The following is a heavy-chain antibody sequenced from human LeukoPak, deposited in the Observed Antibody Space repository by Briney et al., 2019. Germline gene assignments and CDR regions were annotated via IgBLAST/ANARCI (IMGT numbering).Heavy chain of an antibody. CDR3: ARDNYYTMDV. V-gene: IGHV3-74*01. J-gene: IGHJ6*02. Sequence: GGSLRLSCAAPGVTFSGSWMHWVRQAPGEGLVWVSLIKSDGSTLYAESVRGRFTISRDNAKNTLYLQMNSLRAEDTAVYYCARDNYYTMDVWGQGTTVTVSS. CDR2: IKSDGST. CDR1: GVTFSGSW.